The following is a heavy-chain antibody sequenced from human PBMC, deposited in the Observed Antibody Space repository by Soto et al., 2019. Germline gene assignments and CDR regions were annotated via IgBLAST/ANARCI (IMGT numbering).Heavy chain of an antibody. V-gene: IGHV3-21*06. D-gene: IGHD3-10*01. J-gene: IGHJ6*03. CDR1: GFTFSSYS. CDR3: ARDFKESQYYYYCMDV. CDR2: ISSGSNYT. Sequence: EVQLVESGGGLVKPGGSLRLSCVVSGFTFSSYSMNWVRQAPGKGLEWVSSISSGSNYTYYADSVKGRFTISRDNAKNSVYLQMNSLRAEDTALDYCARDFKESQYYYYCMDVWGKGTTVTVSS.